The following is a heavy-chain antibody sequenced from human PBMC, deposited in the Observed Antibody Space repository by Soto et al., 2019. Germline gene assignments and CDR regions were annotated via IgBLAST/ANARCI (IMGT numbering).Heavy chain of an antibody. CDR2: ITWHSDGM. D-gene: IGHD3-10*01. CDR3: AKEDSGFSGYMDV. Sequence: EVQLVESGGGLVQPGRSLRLSCIASGFNFNDHGMHWVRQAPGKGLAWVSGITWHSDGMGYADSVKGRFTISRDNAKNSLYLQMNSLRVEDTALYYCAKEDSGFSGYMDVWGKGTTVTVSS. V-gene: IGHV3-9*01. J-gene: IGHJ6*03. CDR1: GFNFNDHG.